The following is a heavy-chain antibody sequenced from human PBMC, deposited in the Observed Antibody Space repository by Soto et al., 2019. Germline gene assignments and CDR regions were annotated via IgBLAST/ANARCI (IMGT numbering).Heavy chain of an antibody. Sequence: QLQLQESGPGLVRPSETLSLTCDVSGASISGSTSYWGWIRQPPGKGLEWIGNIYYSGSAYFNPSLTSRVTISVDPSMHKFSLQVTSMTASDNAIYYWARLIDSSGCFDYWGQGVLVTVS. CDR1: GASISGSTSY. D-gene: IGHD3-22*01. V-gene: IGHV4-39*01. J-gene: IGHJ4*02. CDR2: IYYSGSA. CDR3: ARLIDSSGCFDY.